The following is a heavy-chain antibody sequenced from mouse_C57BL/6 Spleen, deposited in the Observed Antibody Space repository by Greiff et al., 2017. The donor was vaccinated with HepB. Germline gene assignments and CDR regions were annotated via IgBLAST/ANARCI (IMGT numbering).Heavy chain of an antibody. CDR1: GYSITSGYY. CDR3: ARSHYDYGLFDY. Sequence: EVKLVESGPGLVKPSQSLSLTCSVTGYSITSGYYWNWIRQFPGNKLEWMGYISYDGSNNYNPSLKNRISITRDTSKNQFFLKLNSVTTEDTATYYCARSHYDYGLFDYWGQGTTLTVSS. CDR2: ISYDGSN. J-gene: IGHJ2*01. D-gene: IGHD2-4*01. V-gene: IGHV3-6*01.